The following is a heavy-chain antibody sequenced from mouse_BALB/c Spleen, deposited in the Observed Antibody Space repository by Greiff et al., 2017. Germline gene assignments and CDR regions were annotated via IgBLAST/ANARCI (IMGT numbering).Heavy chain of an antibody. CDR3: ARHKGYDEGVFDY. J-gene: IGHJ2*01. D-gene: IGHD2-2*01. Sequence: DVHLVESGGDLVKPGGSLKLSCAASGFTFSSYGMSWVRQTPDKRLEWVATISSGGSYTYYPDSVKGRFTISRDNAKNTLYLQMSSLKSEDTAMYYCARHKGYDEGVFDYWGQGTTLTVSS. CDR2: ISSGGSYT. CDR1: GFTFSSYG. V-gene: IGHV5-6*01.